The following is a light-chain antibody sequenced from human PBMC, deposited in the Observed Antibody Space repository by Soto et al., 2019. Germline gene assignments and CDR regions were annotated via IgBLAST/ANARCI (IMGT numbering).Light chain of an antibody. CDR1: SGHSRNT. CDR2: LDGSGSY. CDR3: ETWDRNTRV. J-gene: IGLJ2*01. V-gene: IGLV4-60*03. Sequence: QPVLTQSSSASASLGSSVKITCTLSSGHSRNTIAWHQQQPGKAPRYLMKLDGSGSYNKGSGVPDRFSGSSSGADRYLTISNLQSEDEADYYCETWDRNTRVFGGGTKLTVL.